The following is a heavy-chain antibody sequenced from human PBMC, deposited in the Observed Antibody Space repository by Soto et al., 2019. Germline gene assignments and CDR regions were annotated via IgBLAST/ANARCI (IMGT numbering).Heavy chain of an antibody. CDR3: ASDILSVGPRANDAGDV. V-gene: IGHV1-3*01. Sequence: QVQLVQSGAEVRKPGASVNISCRASGFTFSDHLIHWVRQVPGQSLEWMGWINPDNGNTKYSQKFQGSVTISRHSASSIVCVEVSDLTSDDTAVSDGASDILSVGPRANDAGDVWGHGTMFTVSS. J-gene: IGHJ3*01. CDR2: INPDNGNT. D-gene: IGHD2-8*02. CDR1: GFTFSDHL.